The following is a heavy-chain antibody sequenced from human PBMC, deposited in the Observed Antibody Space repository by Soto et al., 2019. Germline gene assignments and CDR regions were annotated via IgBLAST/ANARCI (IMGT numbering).Heavy chain of an antibody. V-gene: IGHV5-51*01. Sequence: GESLTLSCKGSGYTFNIYWIAWVRQMPGKGLEWMGVIYPVDSDTRYSPSFQGQVTISVDKSINTAYLQWSSLQASDTAIYYCARQDGDGLFYFDYWGQGTPVTVSS. CDR3: ARQDGDGLFYFDY. CDR1: GYTFNIYW. CDR2: IYPVDSDT. D-gene: IGHD4-17*01. J-gene: IGHJ4*02.